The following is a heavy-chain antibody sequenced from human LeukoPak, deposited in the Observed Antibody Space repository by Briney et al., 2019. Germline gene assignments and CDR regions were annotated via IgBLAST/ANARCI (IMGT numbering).Heavy chain of an antibody. CDR3: ARLDYGDYGAFDF. CDR1: GGPVTSSTYY. Sequence: SETLSLTCSVPGGPVTSSTYYWGWIRQPPGNGLGWIGTIYYSGDTYYNPSLKSRVIISADTSKNQFSLKLSSVTAADTAVYYCARLDYGDYGAFDFWGQGTLVTVSS. J-gene: IGHJ4*02. CDR2: IYYSGDT. D-gene: IGHD4-17*01. V-gene: IGHV4-39*01.